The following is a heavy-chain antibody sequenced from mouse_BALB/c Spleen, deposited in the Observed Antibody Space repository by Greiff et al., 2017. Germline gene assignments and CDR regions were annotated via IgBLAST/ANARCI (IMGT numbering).Heavy chain of an antibody. D-gene: IGHD1-1*01. J-gene: IGHJ3*01. CDR3: ARRGIITAVVARDWFAY. CDR1: GYTFSSYW. CDR2: ILPGSGST. V-gene: IGHV1-9*01. Sequence: VQLQQSGAELMKPGASVKISCKATGYTFSSYWIEWVKQRPGHGLEWIGEILPGSGSTNYNEKFKGKATFTADTSSNTAYMQLSSLTSEDTAMYYCARRGIITAVVARDWFAYWGQGTLVTVSA.